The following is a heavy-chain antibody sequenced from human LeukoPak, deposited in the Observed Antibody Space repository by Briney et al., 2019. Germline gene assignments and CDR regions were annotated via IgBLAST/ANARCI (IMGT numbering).Heavy chain of an antibody. D-gene: IGHD2-2*01. CDR1: GFTLSSYA. CDR2: ISYDGSNK. J-gene: IGHJ4*02. V-gene: IGHV3-30*04. Sequence: GGSLRLSCAASGFTLSSYAMHWVRQAPGKGLEWVAVISYDGSNKYYADSVKGRFTISRDNSKNTLYLQMNSLRAEDTAVYYCAREDCSSTSCCYFDYWGQGTLVTVSS. CDR3: AREDCSSTSCCYFDY.